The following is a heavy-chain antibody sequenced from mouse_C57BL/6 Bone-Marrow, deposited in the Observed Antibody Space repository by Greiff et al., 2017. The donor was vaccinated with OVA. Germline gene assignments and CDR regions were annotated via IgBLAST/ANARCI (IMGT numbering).Heavy chain of an antibody. D-gene: IGHD2-12*01. J-gene: IGHJ2*01. CDR1: GYTFTSYW. V-gene: IGHV1-61*01. CDR2: IYPSDSDT. CDR3: ATVRSPLNY. Sequence: QVQLQQPGAELVRPGSSVKLSCKASGYTFTSYWMDWVKQRPGQGLEWIGNIYPSDSDTPYNQKFKDKATLTVDKSSSTAYMQLSSLTSEDSAVYYCATVRSPLNYWGKGTTLTVSS.